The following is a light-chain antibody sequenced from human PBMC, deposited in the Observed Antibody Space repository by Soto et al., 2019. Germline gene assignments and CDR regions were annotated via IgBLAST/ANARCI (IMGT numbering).Light chain of an antibody. CDR2: RNK. V-gene: IGLV1-47*01. CDR3: AAWNNRLIANYV. Sequence: VLTQPPSASGTPGPRVTISCSGSSPNIVSKYVISYQHVPETAPKLLIYRNKQRPSGVPGRFSGSKAGTSASLAISGLRAEDEADFYIAAWNNRLIANYVSGTGPK. J-gene: IGLJ1*01. CDR1: SPNIVSKY.